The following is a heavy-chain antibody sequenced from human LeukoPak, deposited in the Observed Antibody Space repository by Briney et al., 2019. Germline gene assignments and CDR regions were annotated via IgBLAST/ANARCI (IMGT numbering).Heavy chain of an antibody. D-gene: IGHD3-3*01. J-gene: IGHJ4*02. CDR3: AREGGFYRPLDY. V-gene: IGHV4-4*02. CDR1: GGSVINTNW. Sequence: SETMSLTRVVSGGSVINTNWWTWVRQPPGKGLEWIGEVHLDGRTNYNPSLESRLTMSVDVSENQVSLKLTSVTAADTAVYYCAREGGFYRPLDYSGQGTLVTVSS. CDR2: VHLDGRT.